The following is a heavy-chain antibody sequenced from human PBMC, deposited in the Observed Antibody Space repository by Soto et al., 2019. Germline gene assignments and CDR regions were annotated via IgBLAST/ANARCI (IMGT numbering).Heavy chain of an antibody. CDR3: AKGSAGAGHYFDY. V-gene: IGHV3-23*01. CDR2: ISGSGGSI. Sequence: PGGSLRLSCAASGFIFSRYAMSWVRQGPGKGLEWVSAISGSGGSIYYADSVKGRFTISRDNSKNTLYLQMNSLRAEDTAVYYCAKGSAGAGHYFDYWGQGTLVTVSS. D-gene: IGHD6-13*01. J-gene: IGHJ4*02. CDR1: GFIFSRYA.